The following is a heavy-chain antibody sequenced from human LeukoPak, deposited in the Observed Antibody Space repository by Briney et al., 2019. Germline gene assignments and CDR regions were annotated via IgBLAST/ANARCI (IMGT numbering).Heavy chain of an antibody. J-gene: IGHJ5*02. CDR2: IYYSGST. CDR3: ASGYCSSTSCLFDP. V-gene: IGHV4-59*01. CDR1: GGSISSYY. D-gene: IGHD2-2*03. Sequence: PSETLSLTCTVSGGSISSYYWSWIRQPPGKELEWIGYIYYSGSTNYNPSLKSRVTISVDTSKNQFSLKLSSVTAADTAVYYCASGYCSSTSCLFDPWGQGTLVTVSS.